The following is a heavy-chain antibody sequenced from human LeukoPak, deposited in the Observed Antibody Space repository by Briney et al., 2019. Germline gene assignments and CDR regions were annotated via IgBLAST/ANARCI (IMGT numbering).Heavy chain of an antibody. V-gene: IGHV1-2*05. CDR2: MNPNSGGT. J-gene: IGHJ5*02. CDR1: GYTFTGYD. D-gene: IGHD3-10*01. Sequence: ASVKVSCKASGYTFTGYDMHWVRQAPGQGLGWMGRMNPNSGGTNYAQKFQGRVTMTRDTSISTAYMELSRLRSDGTVVYYCPRNRFTLVRGVTNWFDPWGQGTLVTVSS. CDR3: PRNRFTLVRGVTNWFDP.